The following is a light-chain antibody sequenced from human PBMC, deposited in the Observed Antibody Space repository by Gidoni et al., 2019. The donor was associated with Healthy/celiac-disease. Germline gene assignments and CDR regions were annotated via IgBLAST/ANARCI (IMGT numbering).Light chain of an antibody. V-gene: IGKV3-20*01. J-gene: IGKJ2*01. CDR3: QQYGRSRYT. CDR2: GAS. CDR1: QSVSSSY. Sequence: EIVLTQSPGTLSLSPGERATLSCRASQSVSSSYFAWYQQKPGQAPRLLIYGASSRATGIPDRFSGSGSGTDFTLTLSRLEPEDFAVYSCQQYGRSRYTFGQGTKLEIK.